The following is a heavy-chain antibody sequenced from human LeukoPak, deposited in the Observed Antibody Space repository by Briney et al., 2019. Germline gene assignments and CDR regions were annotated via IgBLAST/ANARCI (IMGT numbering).Heavy chain of an antibody. V-gene: IGHV3-74*01. D-gene: IGHD2/OR15-2a*01. CDR3: VSFYETY. Sequence: GGSLRLSCAASGNYWMHWVRQAPGKGLVWVSHINSDGSWTSYAGSVKGRFTISKDNAKNTVYLQMNSLRAEDTAVYYCVSFYETYWGRGTLVTVSS. CDR2: INSDGSWT. CDR1: GNYW. J-gene: IGHJ4*02.